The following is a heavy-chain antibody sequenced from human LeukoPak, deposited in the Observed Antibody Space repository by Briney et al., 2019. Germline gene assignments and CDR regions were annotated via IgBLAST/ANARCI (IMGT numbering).Heavy chain of an antibody. Sequence: SETLSLTCTVSGGSISSGSYYWSWIRQPAGKGLEWIGRIYTSGSTNYNPSLKSRVTISVDTSKNQFSLKLSSVTAADTAVYYCARGAYRVRGVIITRYYYYYYMDVWGKGTTVTISS. CDR2: IYTSGST. D-gene: IGHD3-10*01. V-gene: IGHV4-61*02. CDR1: GGSISSGSYY. J-gene: IGHJ6*03. CDR3: ARGAYRVRGVIITRYYYYYYMDV.